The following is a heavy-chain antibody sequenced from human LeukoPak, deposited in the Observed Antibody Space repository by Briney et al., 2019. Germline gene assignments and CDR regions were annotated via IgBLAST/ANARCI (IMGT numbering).Heavy chain of an antibody. CDR1: GFIFTNYF. D-gene: IGHD3-3*01. V-gene: IGHV3-7*01. J-gene: IGHJ4*02. CDR3: ATDRGWRTSGYYLYYFEY. CDR2: IKHNGSEK. Sequence: GGSLRLSCAASGFIFTNYFMSWVRQAPGKGLEWVASIKHNGSEKYYVDSVRGRFTISRDNTMNSLYLQMSSLRAEDTAVYYCATDRGWRTSGYYLYYFEYWGQGTLVTFSS.